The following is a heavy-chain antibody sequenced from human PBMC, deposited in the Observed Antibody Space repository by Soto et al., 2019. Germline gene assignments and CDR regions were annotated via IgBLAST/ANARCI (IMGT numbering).Heavy chain of an antibody. CDR2: ISSSSSYI. D-gene: IGHD2-15*01. CDR1: GFTFSSYS. V-gene: IGHV3-21*01. CDR3: ARAGYCSGGSCYSFDY. Sequence: EVQLVESGGGLVKPGGSLRLSCAASGFTFSSYSMNWVRQAPGKGLEWVSSISSSSSYIYYADSVKGRFTISRDNAKNSLYLQMNCLRAEDTAVYYCARAGYCSGGSCYSFDYWGQGTLVTVSS. J-gene: IGHJ4*02.